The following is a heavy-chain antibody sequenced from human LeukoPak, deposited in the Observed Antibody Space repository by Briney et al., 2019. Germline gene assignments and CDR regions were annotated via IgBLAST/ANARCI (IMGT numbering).Heavy chain of an antibody. Sequence: SETLSLTCTVSGGSISSYYWSWIRQPPGKGLEWIGYIYYSGSTNYNPSLKSRVTISVDTSKNQFSLKLSSVTAADTAVYYCARVQYTYMGVWGKGTTVTVSS. CDR2: IYYSGST. D-gene: IGHD6-6*01. V-gene: IGHV4-59*01. CDR3: ARVQYTYMGV. CDR1: GGSISSYY. J-gene: IGHJ6*03.